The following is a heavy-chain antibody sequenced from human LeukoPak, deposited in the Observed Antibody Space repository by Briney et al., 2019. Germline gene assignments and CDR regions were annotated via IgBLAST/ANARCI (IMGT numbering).Heavy chain of an antibody. J-gene: IGHJ4*02. Sequence: PGGTLRLSCAGSGFTLQDYWMNWFPQAPGKGLKWVANINYDGSAKYYVDSVEGRFTISRDNAKNSLYLHMNSLTVEDTAVYYCSRGDPDYWGQGTLVTVSS. CDR2: INYDGSAK. CDR3: SRGDPDY. V-gene: IGHV3-7*01. CDR1: GFTLQDYW.